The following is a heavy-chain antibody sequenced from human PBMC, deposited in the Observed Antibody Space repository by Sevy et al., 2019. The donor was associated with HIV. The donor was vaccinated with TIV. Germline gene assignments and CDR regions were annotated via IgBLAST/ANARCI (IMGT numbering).Heavy chain of an antibody. CDR3: ARGTTGTTGRGYYYYGMDV. D-gene: IGHD1-1*01. J-gene: IGHJ6*02. V-gene: IGHV1-8*01. CDR1: GYTFTSYD. CDR2: MNPNSGNT. Sequence: ASVKVSCKASGYTFTSYDINWVRQATGQGLERMGWMNPNSGNTGYAQKFQGRVTMTRNTSISTAYMELSSLRSEDTAVYYCARGTTGTTGRGYYYYGMDVWGQGTTVTVSS.